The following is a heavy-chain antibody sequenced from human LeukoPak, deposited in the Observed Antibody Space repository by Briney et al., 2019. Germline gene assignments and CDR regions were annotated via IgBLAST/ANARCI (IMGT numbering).Heavy chain of an antibody. CDR1: GYTFTGYY. CDR2: INPNSGGT. Sequence: ASVKVSSKASGYTFTGYYMHCVRQAPGQGLEWMGWINPNSGGTNYAQKFQGRVTMTRDTSISTAYMELSRLRSDDTAVYYCARSTTVVTPYFDYWGQGTLVTVSS. V-gene: IGHV1-2*02. J-gene: IGHJ4*02. CDR3: ARSTTVVTPYFDY. D-gene: IGHD4-23*01.